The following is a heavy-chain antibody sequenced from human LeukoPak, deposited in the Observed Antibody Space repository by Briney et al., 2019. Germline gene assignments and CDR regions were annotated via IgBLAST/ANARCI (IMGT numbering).Heavy chain of an antibody. CDR3: AKDHSPNIVVVLYA. CDR2: ISWNSGSI. Sequence: QPGRSLRLSCAASGFTFDDYAMHWVRQAPGKGLEWVSGISWNSGSIGYADSVKGRFTISRDNAKNSLYLQMNSLRAEDTALYYCAKDHSPNIVVVLYAGGQGTLVTVSS. V-gene: IGHV3-9*01. CDR1: GFTFDDYA. J-gene: IGHJ4*02. D-gene: IGHD2-2*01.